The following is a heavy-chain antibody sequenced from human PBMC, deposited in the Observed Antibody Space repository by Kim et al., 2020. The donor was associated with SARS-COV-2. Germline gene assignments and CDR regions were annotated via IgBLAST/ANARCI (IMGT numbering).Heavy chain of an antibody. J-gene: IGHJ4*02. Sequence: GGSLRLSCAASGFTFSSYAMHWVRQAPGKGLEWVAVISYDGSNKYYADSVKGRFTISRDNSKNTLYLQMNSLRAEDTAVYYCARDSSGGYSYYFDYWGQG. CDR1: GFTFSSYA. CDR3: ARDSSGGYSYYFDY. V-gene: IGHV3-30*04. D-gene: IGHD2-21*02. CDR2: ISYDGSNK.